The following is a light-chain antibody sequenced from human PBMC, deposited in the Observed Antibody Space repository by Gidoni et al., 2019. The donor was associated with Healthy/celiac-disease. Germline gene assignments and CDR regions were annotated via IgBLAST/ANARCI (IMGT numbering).Light chain of an antibody. CDR2: EVS. Sequence: QSALTQPASVSGSPGQSITISCTGTSSDVGGYNYVSWYQHHPGKAPKLMIYEVSNRPSGVSNRFSGSKSGNKASLTISGLQAEDEADYYCSSDTSSSQGVFGGGTKLTVL. J-gene: IGLJ3*02. V-gene: IGLV2-14*01. CDR1: SSDVGGYNY. CDR3: SSDTSSSQGV.